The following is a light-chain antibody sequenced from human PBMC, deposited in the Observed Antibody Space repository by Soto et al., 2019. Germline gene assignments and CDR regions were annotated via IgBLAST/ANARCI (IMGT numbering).Light chain of an antibody. V-gene: IGLV1-40*01. CDR3: QSYDSSLSGYVL. Sequence: QSVLTQPPSVSGPPGQRVTISCTGSSSNIGAGYDVHWYQQLPGTAPKLLIYVNSNRPSGVPDRFSGSKSGTSASLAITGLQAEDEADYYCQSYDSSLSGYVLFGGGTKLTVL. CDR1: SSNIGAGYD. CDR2: VNS. J-gene: IGLJ2*01.